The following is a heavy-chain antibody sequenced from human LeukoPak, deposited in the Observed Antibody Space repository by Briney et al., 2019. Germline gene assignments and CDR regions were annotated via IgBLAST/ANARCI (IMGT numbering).Heavy chain of an antibody. CDR2: ISDTGST. V-gene: IGHV4-59*08. J-gene: IGHJ4*02. CDR1: GGSISSFY. Sequence: SETLSLTCTVSGGSISSFYWTWVRQPPGKGLELIGYISDTGSTDYNPSLKGRLTMSIDTSKSQFSLRLNSVTAADTALYCCATMVRGARFDYWGQGTLVTVSS. CDR3: ATMVRGARFDY. D-gene: IGHD3-10*01.